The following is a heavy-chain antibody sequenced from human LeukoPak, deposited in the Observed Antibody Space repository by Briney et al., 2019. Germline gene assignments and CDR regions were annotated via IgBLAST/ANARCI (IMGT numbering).Heavy chain of an antibody. CDR2: ISSSSSTI. J-gene: IGHJ4*02. CDR1: GFTFRNYW. Sequence: PGGSLRLSCAASGFTFRNYWMSWVRQAPGKGLEWVSYISSSSSTIYYADSVKGRFTISRDNAKNSLYLQMNSLRDEDTAVYYCARGQLSGSGWYHRMGDYWGQGTLVTVSS. V-gene: IGHV3-48*02. CDR3: ARGQLSGSGWYHRMGDY. D-gene: IGHD6-19*01.